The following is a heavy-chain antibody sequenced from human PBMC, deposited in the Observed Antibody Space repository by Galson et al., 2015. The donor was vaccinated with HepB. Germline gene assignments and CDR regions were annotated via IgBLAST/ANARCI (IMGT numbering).Heavy chain of an antibody. CDR2: IYYIGST. V-gene: IGHV4-59*08. CDR1: GGSISSYY. D-gene: IGHD5-18*01. J-gene: IGHJ4*02. Sequence: SLTCTVSGGSISSYYWSWIRQPPGKGLEWIGYIYYIGSTNYNPSLKSRVTISVDTSKNQFSLKLGSVTAADTAVYYCARTGDTATEFDYWGQGTLVTVSS. CDR3: ARTGDTATEFDY.